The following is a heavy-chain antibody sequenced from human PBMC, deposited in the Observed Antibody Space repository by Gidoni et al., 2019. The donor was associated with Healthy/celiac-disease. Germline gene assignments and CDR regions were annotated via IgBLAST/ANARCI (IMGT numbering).Heavy chain of an antibody. CDR3: ARYALSAGTPSFDY. CDR1: GFTFSRYG. J-gene: IGHJ4*02. CDR2: IWYDGSNK. D-gene: IGHD6-19*01. V-gene: IGHV3-33*01. Sequence: QVPLGEAGGGVVQPGRSVRLSCAGSGFTFSRYGMHGLRPAPGTGLELLAVIWYDGSNKYYADSVKGRFTITRDNSKNTLYLQMNSLRPEATAVYYCARYALSAGTPSFDYWGQGTLVTVSS.